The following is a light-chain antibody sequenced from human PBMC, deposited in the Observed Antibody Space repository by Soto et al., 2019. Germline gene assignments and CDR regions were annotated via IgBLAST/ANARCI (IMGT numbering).Light chain of an antibody. V-gene: IGLV4-69*01. CDR2: VNSDGSL. Sequence: QPVLTQSRSASASLGASVKLTCTLSSGHSNYAVAWHQQEPEKGPRYLMKVNSDGSLSKGDGIASRFSGSSSGAERYLTISSLQSEDEADYYCQTWGTGIVFGGGTKLTVL. CDR3: QTWGTGIV. J-gene: IGLJ2*01. CDR1: SGHSNYA.